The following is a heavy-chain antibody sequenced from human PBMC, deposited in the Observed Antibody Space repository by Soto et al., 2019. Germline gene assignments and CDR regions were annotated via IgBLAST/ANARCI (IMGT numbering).Heavy chain of an antibody. CDR3: ARCKGGGLRRPLDY. Sequence: QLQLQESGPGLVKPSETLSLTCTVSGGSISSSSYYWGWIRQPPGKGLEWIGSIYYSGSTYYNPSLKSRVTISVDTSKNHFSLKLSSVTAADTAVYYCARCKGGGLRRPLDYWGQGTLVTVSS. V-gene: IGHV4-39*01. CDR2: IYYSGST. J-gene: IGHJ4*02. CDR1: GGSISSSSYY. D-gene: IGHD4-17*01.